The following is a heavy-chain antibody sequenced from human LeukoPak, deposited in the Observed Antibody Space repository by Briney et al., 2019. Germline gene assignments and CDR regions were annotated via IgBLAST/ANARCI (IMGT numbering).Heavy chain of an antibody. CDR2: ISSDGSNK. CDR3: ASHYDTSGYHYFDF. CDR1: GFTFSNYA. V-gene: IGHV3-30-3*01. Sequence: PGGSLRLSRAASGFTFSNYAMHWVRQAPGKGLEWVAVISSDGSNKYYADSVKGRFTISRDNSKNTLYLQMNSLRAEDTAVYSCASHYDTSGYHYFDFWGQGTLVTVSS. J-gene: IGHJ4*02. D-gene: IGHD3-22*01.